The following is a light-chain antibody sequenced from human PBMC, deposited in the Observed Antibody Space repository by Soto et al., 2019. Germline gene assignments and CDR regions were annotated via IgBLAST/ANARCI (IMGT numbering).Light chain of an antibody. CDR1: SSNIGAGYD. Sequence: QSVLTQPPSVSGAPGQRVTISCTGSSSNIGAGYDVHWYQQLPGTAPKLLIYGNSNRPSGVPDRFSGSKSGTSASLAITGLQAEDEADYYCQSYDSSLSGNVVFGGGTKRTVL. CDR3: QSYDSSLSGNVV. CDR2: GNS. V-gene: IGLV1-40*01. J-gene: IGLJ2*01.